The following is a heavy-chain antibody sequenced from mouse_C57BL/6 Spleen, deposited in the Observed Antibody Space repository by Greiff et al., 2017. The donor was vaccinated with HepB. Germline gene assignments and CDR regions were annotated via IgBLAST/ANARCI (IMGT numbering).Heavy chain of an antibody. J-gene: IGHJ3*01. D-gene: IGHD2-4*01. CDR3: AREGLTGFAY. Sequence: EVKLVESEGGLVQPGSSMKLSCTASGFTFSDYYMAWVRQVPEKGLEWVANINYDGSSTYYLDSLKSRFIISRDNAKNILYLQMSSLKSEDTATYYCAREGLTGFAYWGQGTLVTVSA. V-gene: IGHV5-16*01. CDR1: GFTFSDYY. CDR2: INYDGSST.